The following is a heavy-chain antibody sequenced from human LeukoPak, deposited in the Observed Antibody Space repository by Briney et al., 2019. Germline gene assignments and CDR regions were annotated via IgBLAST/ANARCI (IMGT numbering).Heavy chain of an antibody. D-gene: IGHD6-13*01. Sequence: GGSLRLSCAASGFTFSSYSMNWVRQAPGKGLEWVSSISSSSSYIYYADSVKGRFTISRDNSKNTLYLQMNSLRAEDTAVYYCAKEGDDSYSSSWYVSDYRGQGTLVTVSS. CDR3: AKEGDDSYSSSWYVSDY. J-gene: IGHJ4*02. V-gene: IGHV3-21*01. CDR1: GFTFSSYS. CDR2: ISSSSSYI.